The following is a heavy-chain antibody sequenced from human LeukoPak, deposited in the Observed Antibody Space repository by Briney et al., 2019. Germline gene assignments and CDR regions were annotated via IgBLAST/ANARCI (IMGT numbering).Heavy chain of an antibody. Sequence: GGSLRLSCAASGFTFSSYAMSWVRQAPGKGLEWVPAISGSGGSTYYADSVKGRFTISRDNSKNTLYLQMNSLRAEDTAVYYCAKRNTYYYDSSGYYDYWGQGTLVTVSS. V-gene: IGHV3-23*01. J-gene: IGHJ4*02. D-gene: IGHD3-22*01. CDR1: GFTFSSYA. CDR3: AKRNTYYYDSSGYYDY. CDR2: ISGSGGST.